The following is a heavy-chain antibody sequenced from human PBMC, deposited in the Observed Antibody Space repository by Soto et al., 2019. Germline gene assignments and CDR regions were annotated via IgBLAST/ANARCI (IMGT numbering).Heavy chain of an antibody. CDR1: GFTFSSYS. J-gene: IGHJ5*02. V-gene: IGHV3-21*04. Sequence: PGGSLRLSCAASGFTFSSYSMNWVRQAPGKGLEWVSSISSSSSYIYYADSVKGRFTISRDNSKNTLYLQMNSLRAEDTAVYYCANHYGDYVNWFDPWGQGTLVTVSS. D-gene: IGHD4-17*01. CDR3: ANHYGDYVNWFDP. CDR2: ISSSSSYI.